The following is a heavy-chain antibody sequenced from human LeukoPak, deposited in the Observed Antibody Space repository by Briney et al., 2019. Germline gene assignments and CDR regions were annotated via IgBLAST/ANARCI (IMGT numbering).Heavy chain of an antibody. Sequence: PGGSLRLSCAASGFTFSSYAMYWVRQAPGKGLEWVSAIGGSGGSTYYADSVKGRFTISRDNSKNTLYLQMNSLRAEDTAVYYCAKLWSSSRGAFDIWGQGTMVTVSS. CDR1: GFTFSSYA. D-gene: IGHD6-13*01. V-gene: IGHV3-23*01. J-gene: IGHJ3*02. CDR2: IGGSGGST. CDR3: AKLWSSSRGAFDI.